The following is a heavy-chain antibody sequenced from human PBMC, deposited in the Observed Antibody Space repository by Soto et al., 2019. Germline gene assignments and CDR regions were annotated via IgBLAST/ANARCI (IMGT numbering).Heavy chain of an antibody. CDR2: ISSNSAYI. V-gene: IGHV3-21*01. D-gene: IGHD6-13*01. CDR1: GFTFRSFT. J-gene: IGHJ5*02. Sequence: PGGSLRLSCAASGFTFRSFTMNWVRQAPGKGLEWVSTISSNSAYIYYTDALRGRFTISRDNAKNSLHLQTNSLRAEDTAVYYCTRDASRDSSARGWFDPWGPGTLVTVSS. CDR3: TRDASRDSSARGWFDP.